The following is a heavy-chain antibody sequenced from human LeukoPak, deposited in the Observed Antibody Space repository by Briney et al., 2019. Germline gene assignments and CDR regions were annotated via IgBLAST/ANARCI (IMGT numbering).Heavy chain of an antibody. CDR3: ARDLTTYPYYYYYYMDV. D-gene: IGHD4-11*01. Sequence: GASVKVSCKASGYTFTSYYMHWVRQAPGQGLEWMGIINPSGGSTSYAQKFQGRVTMTRDMSTSTVYMELSSLRSEDTAAYYCARDLTTYPYYYYYYMDVWGKGTTVTVSS. CDR2: INPSGGST. V-gene: IGHV1-46*01. CDR1: GYTFTSYY. J-gene: IGHJ6*03.